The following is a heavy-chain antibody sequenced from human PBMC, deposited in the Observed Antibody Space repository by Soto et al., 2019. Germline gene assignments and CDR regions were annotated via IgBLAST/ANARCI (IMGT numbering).Heavy chain of an antibody. D-gene: IGHD1-26*01. CDR3: AKGAVGYFDY. Sequence: PGGSLRLSCVASGFSFGTYAMTWVRQVPGEGLEWVSTIRGGIGRTFYADSVKGRFTISRDIYKKMLFLHMNGLRGEDTGTYYCAKGAVGYFDYWGRGTLVTVSS. CDR1: GFSFGTYA. J-gene: IGHJ4*02. CDR2: IRGGIGRT. V-gene: IGHV3-23*01.